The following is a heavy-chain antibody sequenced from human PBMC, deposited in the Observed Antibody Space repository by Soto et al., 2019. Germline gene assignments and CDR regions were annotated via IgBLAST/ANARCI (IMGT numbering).Heavy chain of an antibody. CDR3: ARVDYGGNWFDP. D-gene: IGHD4-17*01. CDR2: IYYSGST. V-gene: IGHV4-31*03. Sequence: SETLSLTSTVSGGSISSGGYYWSWIRQHPGKGLEWIGYIYYSGSTYYNPSLKSRVTISVDTSKNQFSLKLSSVTAADTAVYYCARVDYGGNWFDPWGQGTLVTVSS. CDR1: GGSISSGGYY. J-gene: IGHJ5*02.